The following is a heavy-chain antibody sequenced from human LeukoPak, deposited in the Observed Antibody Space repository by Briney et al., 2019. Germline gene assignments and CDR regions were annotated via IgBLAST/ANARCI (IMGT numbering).Heavy chain of an antibody. Sequence: GRSLRLSCAASGFTFSSYAMHWVRQAPGKGLEWVAVISYDGSNKYYADSVKGRFTISRDNSKNTLYLQMNSLRAEDTAVYYCASEGLLVPAAVSDHWGQGTLVTVSS. J-gene: IGHJ4*02. D-gene: IGHD2-2*01. CDR1: GFTFSSYA. V-gene: IGHV3-30-3*01. CDR3: ASEGLLVPAAVSDH. CDR2: ISYDGSNK.